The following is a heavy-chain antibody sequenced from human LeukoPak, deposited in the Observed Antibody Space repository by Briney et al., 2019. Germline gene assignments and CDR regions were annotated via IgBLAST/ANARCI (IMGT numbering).Heavy chain of an antibody. CDR3: ASGVSSTSCYVDY. Sequence: GGSLRLSCAASGFTFSSHSMNWVRQAPGKGLEWISYISNGSSTMYYADSVKGRFTISRDNAKNSLYLQMNSLRAEDTAVYYCASGVSSTSCYVDYWGQGTLVTVSS. D-gene: IGHD2-2*01. CDR2: ISNGSSTM. V-gene: IGHV3-48*01. J-gene: IGHJ4*02. CDR1: GFTFSSHS.